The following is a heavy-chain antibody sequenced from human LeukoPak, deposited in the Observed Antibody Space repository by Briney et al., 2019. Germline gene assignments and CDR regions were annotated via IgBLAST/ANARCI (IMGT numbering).Heavy chain of an antibody. CDR1: GGSISSYY. J-gene: IGHJ4*02. Sequence: PSEALSLTCTVSGGSISSYYWSWIRQPPGKGLEWIGYIYYSGSTNYNPSLKSRVTISVDTSKNQFSLKLSSVTAADTAVYYCARAPSTRLNFDYWGQGTLDTVSS. CDR3: ARAPSTRLNFDY. V-gene: IGHV4-59*01. CDR2: IYYSGST.